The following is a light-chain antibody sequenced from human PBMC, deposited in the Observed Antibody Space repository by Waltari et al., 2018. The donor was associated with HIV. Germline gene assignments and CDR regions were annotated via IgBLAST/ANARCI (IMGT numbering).Light chain of an antibody. V-gene: IGLV1-51*02. J-gene: IGLJ3*02. CDR3: GTWDNNLSAWV. CDR2: ENN. CDR1: TSNIGNSY. Sequence: QSVLTQPPSVSAAPGQTVTISCSGSTSNIGNSYVSWYQQLPGTAPKLVIYENNKRPSGIPDRFSGSKSGTSATLGITGLQTGDEADYYCGTWDNNLSAWVFGGGTKLTVL.